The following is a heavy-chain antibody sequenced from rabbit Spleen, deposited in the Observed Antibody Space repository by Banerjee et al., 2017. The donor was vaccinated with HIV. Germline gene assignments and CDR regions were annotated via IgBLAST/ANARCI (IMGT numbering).Heavy chain of an antibody. V-gene: IGHV1S45*01. Sequence: QEQLVESGGGLVQPEGSLTLTCKASGFSFSSGYYMCWVRQAPGKGLEWIGCINIGDGSTYYASWAKGRFTISKTSSTTVTLQMTSLTVADTATYFCTRDPGYGHHGYGTTDLWGQGTLVTVS. CDR2: INIGDGST. J-gene: IGHJ4*01. D-gene: IGHD7-1*01. CDR1: GFSFSSGYY. CDR3: TRDPGYGHHGYGTTDL.